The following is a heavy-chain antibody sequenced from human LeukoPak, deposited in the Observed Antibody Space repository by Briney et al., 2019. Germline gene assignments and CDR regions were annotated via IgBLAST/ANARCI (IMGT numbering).Heavy chain of an antibody. Sequence: ASVKVSCKASGYTFTGYYMHWVRQAPGQGLEWMGWINPNSGGTNYAQKFQGRVTMTRDTSISTAYMELSRLRSDDTAVYYCARDYRMSSFGTVAGAFDYWGLGTLVTVSS. V-gene: IGHV1-2*02. J-gene: IGHJ4*02. CDR1: GYTFTGYY. D-gene: IGHD6-19*01. CDR3: ARDYRMSSFGTVAGAFDY. CDR2: INPNSGGT.